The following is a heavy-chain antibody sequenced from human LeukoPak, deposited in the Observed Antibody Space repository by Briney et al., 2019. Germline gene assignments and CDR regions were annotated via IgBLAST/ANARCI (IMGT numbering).Heavy chain of an antibody. Sequence: ASVKVSCKASGGTFSSYAISWVRQAPGQGLEWMGRIIPILAIANYAQKFQGRATITADKSTSTAYMELSSLRSEDTAVYYCATDQLAVAGNYWGQGTLVTVSS. V-gene: IGHV1-69*04. CDR2: IIPILAIA. CDR3: ATDQLAVAGNY. D-gene: IGHD6-19*01. J-gene: IGHJ4*02. CDR1: GGTFSSYA.